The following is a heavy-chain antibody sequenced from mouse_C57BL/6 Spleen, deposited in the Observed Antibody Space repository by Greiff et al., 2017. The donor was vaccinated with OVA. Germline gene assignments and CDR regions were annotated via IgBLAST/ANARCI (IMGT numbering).Heavy chain of an antibody. Sequence: VQLQQSGAELVKPGASVKISCKASGYAFSSYWMNWVKQRPGKGLEWIGQIYPGDGDTNYNGKFKGKATLTADKSSSTAYMQLSSLTSEDSAVYFCARSGLTGTFDYWGQGTTLTVSS. J-gene: IGHJ2*01. CDR3: ARSGLTGTFDY. CDR1: GYAFSSYW. V-gene: IGHV1-80*01. CDR2: IYPGDGDT. D-gene: IGHD4-1*01.